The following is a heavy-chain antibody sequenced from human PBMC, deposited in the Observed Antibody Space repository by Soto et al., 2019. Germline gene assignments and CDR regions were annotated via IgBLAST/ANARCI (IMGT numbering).Heavy chain of an antibody. CDR3: AKDKDRQQLGGNYYYIMDV. D-gene: IGHD3-10*01. CDR2: ITPIFPTP. Sequence: QVQLVQSGAEVKKPGSSVKISCKASGGTFRTNAFGWVRQAPGQGLEWMGGITPIFPTPDYPQKFQGRVTITADESTTTTYMELSSLRSEDTATYYCAKDKDRQQLGGNYYYIMDVWGQGTTVTVSS. CDR1: GGTFRTNA. V-gene: IGHV1-69*12. J-gene: IGHJ6*02.